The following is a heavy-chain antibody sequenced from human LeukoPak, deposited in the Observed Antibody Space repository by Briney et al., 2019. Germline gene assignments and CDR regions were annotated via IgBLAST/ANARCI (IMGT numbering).Heavy chain of an antibody. Sequence: RTGGSLRLSCAASGFTFSSSAMSWVRQAPGKGLEWVSAISNNGGYTYYADSVQGRFTISRDNSKSTLCLQMNSLRAEDTAVYYCAKQLGYCSDGSCYFPYWGQGTPVTVSS. CDR3: AKQLGYCSDGSCYFPY. CDR1: GFTFSSSA. CDR2: ISNNGGYT. D-gene: IGHD2-15*01. V-gene: IGHV3-23*01. J-gene: IGHJ4*02.